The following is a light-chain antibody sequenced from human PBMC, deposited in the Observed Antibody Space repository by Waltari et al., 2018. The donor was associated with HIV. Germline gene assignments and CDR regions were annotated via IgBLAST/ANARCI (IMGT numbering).Light chain of an antibody. Sequence: SYLLTQPPSVSVAPGQTARITCEENNIGRKSVPWYQQKAGQAPVLLVYDDSDRPSGIPGRFAGSKSGDTATLTISRVEAGDEADYYCRVWDSNSDLGIFGTGTMVSVL. CDR2: DDS. CDR3: RVWDSNSDLGI. J-gene: IGLJ1*01. CDR1: NIGRKS. V-gene: IGLV3-21*02.